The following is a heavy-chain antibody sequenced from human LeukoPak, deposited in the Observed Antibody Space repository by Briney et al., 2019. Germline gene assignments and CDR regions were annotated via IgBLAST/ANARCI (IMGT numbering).Heavy chain of an antibody. J-gene: IGHJ4*02. CDR1: GFTFSSYG. CDR3: AKDLPNYDFWGGYDY. D-gene: IGHD3-3*01. V-gene: IGHV3-30*02. Sequence: GGSLRLSCAASGFTFSSYGMHWVRQAPGKGLEWVAFIRYDGSNKYYADSVKGRFTISRDNSKNTLYLQMNSLRAEDTAVYYCAKDLPNYDFWGGYDYWGQGTLVTVSS. CDR2: IRYDGSNK.